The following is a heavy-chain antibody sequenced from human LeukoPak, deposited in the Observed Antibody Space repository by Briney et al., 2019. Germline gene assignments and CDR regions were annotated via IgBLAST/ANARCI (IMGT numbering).Heavy chain of an antibody. V-gene: IGHV4-39*01. Sequence: KTSETLSLTCTVSGGSISSSSYYWGWIRQPPGKGLEWIGSIYYSGSTYYNPSLKSRVTISVDTSKNQFSLKLSSVTAADTAVYYCASTEDYVWGSYRYTGGRRDYWGQGTLVTVSS. CDR2: IYYSGST. J-gene: IGHJ4*02. D-gene: IGHD3-16*02. CDR1: GGSISSSSYY. CDR3: ASTEDYVWGSYRYTGGRRDY.